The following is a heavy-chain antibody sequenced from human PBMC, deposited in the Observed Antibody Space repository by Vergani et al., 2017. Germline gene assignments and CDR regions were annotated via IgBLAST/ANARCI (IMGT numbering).Heavy chain of an antibody. V-gene: IGHV3-53*01. CDR2: IYSGGST. D-gene: IGHD3-22*01. CDR3: ARDRYYYDSSGYYFDAFDI. J-gene: IGHJ3*02. CDR1: GFTVSSNY. Sequence: VQLVESGGGVVQPGRSLRLSCAASGFTVSSNYMSWVRQAPGKGLEWVSVIYSGGSTYYADSVKGRFTISRDNSKNTLYLQMNSLRAEDTAVYYCARDRYYYDSSGYYFDAFDIWGQGTMVTVSS.